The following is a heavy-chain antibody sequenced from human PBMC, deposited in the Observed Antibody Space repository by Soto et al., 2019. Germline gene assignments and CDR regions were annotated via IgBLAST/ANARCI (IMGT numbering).Heavy chain of an antibody. V-gene: IGHV3-33*01. J-gene: IGHJ4*02. CDR2: IWYDGSNK. Sequence: QVQLVESGGGVVQPGRSLRLSCAASGFTFSSYGMHWVRQAPGKGLEWVAVIWYDGSNKYYADSVKGRFTISRDNSKNTLYLQRNSLRAEDTAVYDCARDRGKRYSSGWCYWGQGTLVTVSS. CDR3: ARDRGKRYSSGWCY. CDR1: GFTFSSYG. D-gene: IGHD6-19*01.